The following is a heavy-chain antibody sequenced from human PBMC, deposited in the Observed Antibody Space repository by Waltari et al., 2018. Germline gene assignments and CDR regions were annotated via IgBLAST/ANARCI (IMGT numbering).Heavy chain of an antibody. V-gene: IGHV3-23*03. CDR2: IYSGGSST. CDR1: GFTFSSYA. J-gene: IGHJ5*02. CDR3: AKTVTSGGSSHWFDP. D-gene: IGHD2-15*01. Sequence: EVQLLESGGGLVQPGGSLRLSCAASGFTFSSYAMRCVRQAPGKGLEWVSVIYSGGSSTYYADSVKGRFTISRDNSKNTLYLQMNSLRAEDTAVYYCAKTVTSGGSSHWFDPWGQGTLVTVSS.